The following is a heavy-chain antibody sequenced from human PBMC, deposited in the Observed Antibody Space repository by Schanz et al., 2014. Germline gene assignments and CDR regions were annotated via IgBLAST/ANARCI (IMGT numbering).Heavy chain of an antibody. CDR2: ISPYTGNT. J-gene: IGHJ4*01. D-gene: IGHD3-10*02. CDR3: SRDQSPYTNATYVRYFDY. CDR1: GYTFSDYG. V-gene: IGHV1-18*01. Sequence: QVQLVQSGDEVKKPGASVKVSCKTSGYTFSDYGITWVRQAPGQGLEWVGWISPYTGNTHYFDKMEGRIAMITAEATRTAYMELRSLRSDDAAVYYCSRDQSPYTNATYVRYFDYWGQGSLVTVSS.